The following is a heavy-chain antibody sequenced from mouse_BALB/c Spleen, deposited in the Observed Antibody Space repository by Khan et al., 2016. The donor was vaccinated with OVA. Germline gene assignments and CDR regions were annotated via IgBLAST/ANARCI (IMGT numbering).Heavy chain of an antibody. V-gene: IGHV3-2*02. CDR1: GYSITSGYA. CDR2: ISYSGVT. J-gene: IGHJ2*01. D-gene: IGHD1-1*01. Sequence: EVKLLESGPGLVKPSQSLSLTCTVTGYSITSGYAWNWIRQFPRNKLEWMGYISYSGVTSYTPSLKSRISITRDTSKNQFFLQLNSVTTEDTATYYCARGNYYGYYFDYWGQGTTLTVSS. CDR3: ARGNYYGYYFDY.